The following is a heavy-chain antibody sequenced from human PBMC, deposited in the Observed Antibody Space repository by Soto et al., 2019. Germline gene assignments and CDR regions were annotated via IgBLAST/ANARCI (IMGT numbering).Heavy chain of an antibody. V-gene: IGHV3-30*03. Sequence: GGSLRLSCAASGFTFNTYGMHWVRQAPGKGLKWVAVISSDGSNKYYADSVKGRFTISRDNSKNTLYLQMNSLRAEDTAVYYCARESTDYYSDYWGQGTLVTVSS. CDR1: GFTFNTYG. J-gene: IGHJ4*02. CDR3: ARESTDYYSDY. CDR2: ISSDGSNK. D-gene: IGHD2-21*02.